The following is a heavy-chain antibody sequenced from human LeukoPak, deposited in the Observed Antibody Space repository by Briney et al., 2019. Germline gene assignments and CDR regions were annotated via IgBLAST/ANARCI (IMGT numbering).Heavy chain of an antibody. CDR3: ARERWGAYYDSSAVFGTYFDY. J-gene: IGHJ4*02. D-gene: IGHD3-22*01. V-gene: IGHV1-18*01. Sequence: ASVKVSCKASGYTFTSYGISWVRQAPGQGLEWMGWISAYNGNTNYAQKLQGRVTMTTDTSTSTAYTELRSLRSDDTAVYYCARERWGAYYDSSAVFGTYFDYWGQGTLVTVSS. CDR1: GYTFTSYG. CDR2: ISAYNGNT.